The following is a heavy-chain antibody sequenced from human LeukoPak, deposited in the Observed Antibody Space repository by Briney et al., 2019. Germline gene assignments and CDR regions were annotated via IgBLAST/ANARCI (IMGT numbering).Heavy chain of an antibody. Sequence: SETLSLTCTVSGGSISSSSYYWGWIRQPPGKGLEWIGSIYYSGSTYYNPSLKSRVTISVDTSKNQFSLKLSSVTAADTAVYYCARSEGQYDYVWGSYRYTFDAFDIWGQGTMVTVSS. CDR1: GGSISSSSYY. V-gene: IGHV4-39*07. CDR3: ARSEGQYDYVWGSYRYTFDAFDI. J-gene: IGHJ3*02. D-gene: IGHD3-16*02. CDR2: IYYSGST.